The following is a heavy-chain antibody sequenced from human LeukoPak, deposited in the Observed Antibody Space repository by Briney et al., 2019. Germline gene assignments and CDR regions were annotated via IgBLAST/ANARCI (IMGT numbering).Heavy chain of an antibody. CDR1: GGSISSYY. CDR2: IYYSGST. J-gene: IGHJ4*02. D-gene: IGHD4-17*01. V-gene: IGHV4-59*08. CDR3: ARLAPERYVMTTVTPFDY. Sequence: ASETLSLTCTVSGGSISSYYWSWIRQPPGKGLEWIGYIYYSGSTNYNPSLKSRATISVDTSKNQFSLKLSSVTAADTAVYYCARLAPERYVMTTVTPFDYWGQGTLVTVSS.